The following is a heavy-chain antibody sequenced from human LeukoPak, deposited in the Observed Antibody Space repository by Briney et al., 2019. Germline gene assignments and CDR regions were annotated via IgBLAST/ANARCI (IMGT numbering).Heavy chain of an antibody. CDR3: ARDPCDY. Sequence: GGSLRLSCAASGFTFSDAWMSWVRQAPGKGLEWVSYISSSSSTIYYADSVKGRFTISRDNAKNSLYLQMNSLRAEDTAVYYCARDPCDYWGQGTLVAVSS. J-gene: IGHJ4*02. CDR2: ISSSSSTI. CDR1: GFTFSDAW. V-gene: IGHV3-11*04.